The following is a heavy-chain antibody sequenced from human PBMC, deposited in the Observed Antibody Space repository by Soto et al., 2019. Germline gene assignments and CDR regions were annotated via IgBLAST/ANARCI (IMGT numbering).Heavy chain of an antibody. CDR3: ARAKVDYYGSGVPDYYSYMDV. CDR1: GGTFSSYT. D-gene: IGHD3-10*01. CDR2: IIPILGIA. Sequence: SVKVSCKASGGTFSSYTISWVRQAPGQGLEWMGRIIPILGIANYAQKFQGRVTITADKSTSTAYMELSSLRSEDTAVYYCARAKVDYYGSGVPDYYSYMDVWGKGTTVTVSS. J-gene: IGHJ6*03. V-gene: IGHV1-69*02.